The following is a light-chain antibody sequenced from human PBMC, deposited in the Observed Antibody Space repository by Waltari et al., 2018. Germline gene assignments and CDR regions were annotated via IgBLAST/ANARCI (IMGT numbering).Light chain of an antibody. CDR3: AAWDDSLNGYWV. J-gene: IGLJ3*02. V-gene: IGLV1-44*01. CDR1: SSNIGSNT. Sequence: QSVLTQPPSASGTPGQRVTISCSGSSSNIGSNTVNWYQQLPGTAPKLLIYRNNQRPSGFPDRFSGSKSGTSASLAISGLQSEDEADYYCAAWDDSLNGYWVFGGGTKLTVL. CDR2: RNN.